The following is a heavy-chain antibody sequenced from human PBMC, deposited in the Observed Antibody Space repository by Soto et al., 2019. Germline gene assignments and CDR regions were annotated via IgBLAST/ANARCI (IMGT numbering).Heavy chain of an antibody. CDR3: ATDPQQLVRNYYYYGMDV. J-gene: IGHJ6*02. CDR1: GGSFSGYY. D-gene: IGHD6-13*01. Sequence: SEPLSLTCAVYGGSFSGYYWSWIRQPPGKGLEWIGEINHSGSTNYNPSLKSRVTISVDTCKNQFSLKLSSVTAADTAVYYCATDPQQLVRNYYYYGMDVWGQGTTVTV. CDR2: INHSGST. V-gene: IGHV4-34*01.